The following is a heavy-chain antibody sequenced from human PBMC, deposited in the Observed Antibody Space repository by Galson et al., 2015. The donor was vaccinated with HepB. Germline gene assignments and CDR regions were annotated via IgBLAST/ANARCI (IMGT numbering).Heavy chain of an antibody. Sequence: ETLSLTCSVSGGSISSNYWSWIRQPAGQGLEWVGRISSSGNTNYNPSLKSRVSLSLDTSKNQFSLNLKSLTAADTALYFCARESPGSTSRSLDVWGQGTLVTVSS. CDR3: ARESPGSTSRSLDV. D-gene: IGHD1-1*01. J-gene: IGHJ4*02. CDR1: GGSISSNY. CDR2: ISSSGNT. V-gene: IGHV4-4*07.